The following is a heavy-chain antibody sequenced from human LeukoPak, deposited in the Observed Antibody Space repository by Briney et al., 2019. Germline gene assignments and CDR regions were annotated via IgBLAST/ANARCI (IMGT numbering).Heavy chain of an antibody. Sequence: GGSLRLSCAASGFTFSSYAMSWVRQAPGKGLEWVSAISGSGGSTYYTDSVKGRFTISRDDSKNTLYLQMNSLRAEDTAVYYCAKDLPSTYYDILTGPEDPDYWGQGTLVTVSS. CDR3: AKDLPSTYYDILTGPEDPDY. D-gene: IGHD3-9*01. CDR2: ISGSGGST. J-gene: IGHJ4*02. V-gene: IGHV3-23*01. CDR1: GFTFSSYA.